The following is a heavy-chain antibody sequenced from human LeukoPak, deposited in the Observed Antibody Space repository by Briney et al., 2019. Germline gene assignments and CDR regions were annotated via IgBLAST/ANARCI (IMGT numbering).Heavy chain of an antibody. Sequence: PGGSLRLSCAASGFTFSSYGMHWVRQAPGKGLEWVAVISYDGSHKYYADSVKGRFTISRDNSKNTLYLQMNSLRAEDTAVYYCAKDQSTGYDILTGTFDYWGQGTLVTVSS. CDR3: AKDQSTGYDILTGTFDY. V-gene: IGHV3-30*18. J-gene: IGHJ4*02. CDR2: ISYDGSHK. CDR1: GFTFSSYG. D-gene: IGHD3-9*01.